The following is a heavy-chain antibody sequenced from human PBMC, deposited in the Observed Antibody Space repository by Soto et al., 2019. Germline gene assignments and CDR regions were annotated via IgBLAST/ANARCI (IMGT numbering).Heavy chain of an antibody. J-gene: IGHJ4*02. CDR2: IYYSGST. V-gene: IGHV4-31*03. CDR3: ARGVTEIGVTFGGVIVFDY. Sequence: SETLSLTCTVSGGSISSGGYYWSWIRQHPGKGLEWIGYIYYSGSTYYNPSLKSRVTISVDTSKNQFSLKLSSVTAADTAVYYCARGVTEIGVTFGGVIVFDYWGQGTLVTVSS. D-gene: IGHD3-16*02. CDR1: GGSISSGGYY.